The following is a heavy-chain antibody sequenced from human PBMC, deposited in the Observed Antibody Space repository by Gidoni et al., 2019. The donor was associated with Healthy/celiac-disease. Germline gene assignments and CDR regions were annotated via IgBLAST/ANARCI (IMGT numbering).Heavy chain of an antibody. Sequence: QLQLQESGPGLVKPSETLSLTCTVSGGSISSSSYYWGWIRQPPGKGLEWIGSIYYSGSTYYNPSLKSRVTTSVDTSKNQFSLRLSSVTAADTAVYYCASYYYDSSGYNYWGQGTLVTVSS. V-gene: IGHV4-39*01. CDR3: ASYYYDSSGYNY. D-gene: IGHD3-22*01. CDR1: GGSISSSSYY. J-gene: IGHJ4*02. CDR2: IYYSGST.